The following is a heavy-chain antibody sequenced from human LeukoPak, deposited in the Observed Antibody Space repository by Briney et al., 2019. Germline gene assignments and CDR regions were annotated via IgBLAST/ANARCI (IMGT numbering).Heavy chain of an antibody. D-gene: IGHD3-22*01. J-gene: IGHJ3*02. CDR1: GYTFAGYY. Sequence: ASAKVSCKASGYTFAGYYMHWVRQAPGQGLEWMGRINPNSGGTNYAQKFQGRVTMTRDTSISTAYMELSRLRSDDTAVYYCARPDSSAYDAFDIWGQGTMVTVSS. CDR2: INPNSGGT. V-gene: IGHV1-2*06. CDR3: ARPDSSAYDAFDI.